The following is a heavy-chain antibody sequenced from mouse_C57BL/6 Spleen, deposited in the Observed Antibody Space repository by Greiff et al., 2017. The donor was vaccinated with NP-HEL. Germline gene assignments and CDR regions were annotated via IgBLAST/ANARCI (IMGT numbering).Heavy chain of an antibody. V-gene: IGHV1-82*01. CDR1: GYAFSSSW. J-gene: IGHJ2*01. D-gene: IGHD2-2*01. CDR3: ARYYYGYDFDY. Sequence: VQLQESGPELVKPGASVKISCKASGYAFSSSWMNWVKQRPGKGLEWIGRIYPGDGDTNYNGKFKGKATLTADKSSSTAYMQLSSLTSEDSAVYFCARYYYGYDFDYWGQGTTLTVSS. CDR2: IYPGDGDT.